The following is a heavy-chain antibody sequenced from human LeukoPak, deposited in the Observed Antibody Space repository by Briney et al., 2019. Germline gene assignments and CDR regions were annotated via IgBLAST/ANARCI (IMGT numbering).Heavy chain of an antibody. V-gene: IGHV3-30*18. CDR2: ISYDGSNK. D-gene: IGHD1-26*01. J-gene: IGHJ4*02. Sequence: PGGSLRLSCAASGFTFSSYGMHWVRQAPGKGLEWVAVISYDGSNKYHADSVKGRFTISRDNSKNTLYLQMNSLRAEDTAVYYCAKSATRSGSSNFDYWGQGTLVTVSS. CDR1: GFTFSSYG. CDR3: AKSATRSGSSNFDY.